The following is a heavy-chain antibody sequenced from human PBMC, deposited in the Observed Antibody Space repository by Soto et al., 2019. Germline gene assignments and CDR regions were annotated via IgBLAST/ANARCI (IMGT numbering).Heavy chain of an antibody. CDR2: VFHSGGA. V-gene: IGHV4-4*02. Sequence: PSETLSLTCAVSGAPISGSVWWTWVRQPPGEGLEWIGEVFHSGGANYNPSLKSRVSMSVDTSRSQFSLELHSVTAADTAVYYCARKAWVRFDFWGQGIMVTAPQ. J-gene: IGHJ4*02. CDR1: GAPISGSVW. D-gene: IGHD3-16*01. CDR3: ARKAWVRFDF.